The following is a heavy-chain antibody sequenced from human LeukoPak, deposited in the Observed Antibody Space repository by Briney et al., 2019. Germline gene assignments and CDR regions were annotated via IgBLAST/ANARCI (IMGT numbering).Heavy chain of an antibody. CDR1: GGTFSSYA. CDR3: ARDEDYGIFVNVDY. CDR2: IIPIFGTA. V-gene: IGHV1-69*06. D-gene: IGHD4-17*01. J-gene: IGHJ4*02. Sequence: SVKVSCKASGGTFSSYAISWARQAPGQGLEWMGGIIPIFGTANYAQKFQGRVTITADKSTSTAYMELSSLRSEDTAVYYCARDEDYGIFVNVDYWGQGTLVTVSS.